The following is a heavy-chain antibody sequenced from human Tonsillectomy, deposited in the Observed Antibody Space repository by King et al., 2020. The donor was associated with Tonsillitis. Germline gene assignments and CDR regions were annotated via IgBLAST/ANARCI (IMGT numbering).Heavy chain of an antibody. CDR1: GFTFSSYG. CDR3: AKPAGYCSSTSCYGY. V-gene: IGHV3-30*18. D-gene: IGHD2-2*01. CDR2: ILYDGSNK. J-gene: IGHJ4*02. Sequence: QLVQSGGGVVQPGRSLRLSCAASGFTFSSYGMHWGLQAPGKGLEWVAVILYDGSNKYYADSVKGRFTISRYNSKNTLYLQMNSLRAEDTAVYYCAKPAGYCSSTSCYGYWGQGTLVTVSS.